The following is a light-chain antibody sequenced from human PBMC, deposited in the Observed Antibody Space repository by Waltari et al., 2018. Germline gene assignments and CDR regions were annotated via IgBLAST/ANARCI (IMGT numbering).Light chain of an antibody. CDR3: QVWNSSSDHLVV. CDR1: NIGGHS. Sequence: SYVVTQPPSVSLAPGKTATITCGGNNIGGHSVHWYQQRPGQAPVLVMFYDRDRPSGIPGRFFGSNSGNTATLTISGVEDGDEADYYCQVWNSSSDHLVVFGGGTKLTVL. J-gene: IGLJ2*01. V-gene: IGLV3-21*04. CDR2: YDR.